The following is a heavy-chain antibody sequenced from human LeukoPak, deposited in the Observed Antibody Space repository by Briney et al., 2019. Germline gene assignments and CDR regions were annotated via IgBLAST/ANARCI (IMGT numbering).Heavy chain of an antibody. CDR3: ARPKLRWSAYYYMDV. D-gene: IGHD4-23*01. J-gene: IGHJ6*03. Sequence: ASVKVSCKASGYTFTNYTMNWVRQAPGQGLEWMGWVNTNTGNPTYAQGFTGRFVFSLDTSVSTAYLQISSLKAEDTAVYYCARPKLRWSAYYYMDVWGKGTTVTVSS. CDR1: GYTFTNYT. CDR2: VNTNTGNP. V-gene: IGHV7-4-1*02.